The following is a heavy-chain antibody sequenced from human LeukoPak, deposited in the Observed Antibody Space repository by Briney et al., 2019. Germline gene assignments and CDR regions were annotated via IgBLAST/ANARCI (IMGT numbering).Heavy chain of an antibody. CDR2: IRSKANTYAT. Sequence: PGGSLRLSCAASGFTFSGSAIHWVRQASGKGLEWVGRIRSKANTYATAYTASVRGRSSISRDDSKNTAYLQMNSLKVEDTAVYYCTRLLVAGFDYWGQGTLVTVSS. J-gene: IGHJ4*02. V-gene: IGHV3-73*01. CDR1: GFTFSGSA. D-gene: IGHD2-15*01. CDR3: TRLLVAGFDY.